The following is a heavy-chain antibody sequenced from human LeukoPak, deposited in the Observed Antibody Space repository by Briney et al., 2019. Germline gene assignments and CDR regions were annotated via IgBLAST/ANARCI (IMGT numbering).Heavy chain of an antibody. J-gene: IGHJ4*02. Sequence: GGSLRLSCVASEFTFTSYIMSWVRQAPGKGLEWVSAISGSGGSTYYADSVKGRFTISRDNSKNTLFLQMNSLRAEDTAFYYCASSLLTRGRGPSDYWGQGTLVTVSS. CDR2: ISGSGGST. CDR1: EFTFTSYI. D-gene: IGHD3-16*01. CDR3: ASSLLTRGRGPSDY. V-gene: IGHV3-23*01.